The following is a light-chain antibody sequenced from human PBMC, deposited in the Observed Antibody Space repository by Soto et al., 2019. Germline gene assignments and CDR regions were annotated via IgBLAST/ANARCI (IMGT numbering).Light chain of an antibody. Sequence: EIVMTQSPATLSVSPGERATLSFRSSQSVSSNFLAWYQQKPGQAPRLLIYGASSRATGIPDRFSGSGSGTDFTLTISRLEPEDFAVYYCQQYGSSPLTFGGGTKVDIK. CDR3: QQYGSSPLT. CDR1: QSVSSNF. V-gene: IGKV3-20*01. CDR2: GAS. J-gene: IGKJ4*01.